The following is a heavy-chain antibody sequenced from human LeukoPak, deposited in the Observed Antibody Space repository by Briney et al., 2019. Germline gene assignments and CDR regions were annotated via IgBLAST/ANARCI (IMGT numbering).Heavy chain of an antibody. J-gene: IGHJ5*02. CDR3: ARGGLGYLNWFDP. CDR1: GGSISSYY. CDR2: IYYSGST. D-gene: IGHD5-18*01. Sequence: PSETLSLTXTVSGGSISSYYWSWIRQPPEKGLEWIGYIYYSGSTNYNPSLKSRVTISVDTSKNQFSLKLSSVTAADTAVYYCARGGLGYLNWFDPWGQGTLVTVSS. V-gene: IGHV4-59*01.